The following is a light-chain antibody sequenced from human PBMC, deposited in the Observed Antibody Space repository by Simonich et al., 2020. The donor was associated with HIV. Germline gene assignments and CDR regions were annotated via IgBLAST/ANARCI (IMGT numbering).Light chain of an antibody. CDR1: QSVLYSSNNKNY. Sequence: DIVMTQSPDSLAVSLGERATINCKSSQSVLYSSNNKNYLAWYQQKPGQPPKLLIYWASTRESGVPDRFSGSGSGTDFTLTISSLQAEDVAVYYCQQYNNWPGETFGQGTKLEIK. V-gene: IGKV4-1*01. CDR3: QQYNNWPGET. J-gene: IGKJ2*01. CDR2: WAS.